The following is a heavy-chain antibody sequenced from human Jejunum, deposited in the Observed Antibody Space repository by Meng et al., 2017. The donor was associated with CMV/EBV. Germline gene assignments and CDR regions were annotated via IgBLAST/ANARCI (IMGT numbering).Heavy chain of an antibody. V-gene: IGHV1-3*04. D-gene: IGHD2-8*01. CDR2: INTDNGDT. Sequence: SEKISCNAYGYTITSYPMHWMRQAPRQSLEWMGWINTDNGDTRFSQHLQGRVTISTDTSATTAYMELSSLRLDDTAIYYCATNAFDYWGQGTLVTVSS. J-gene: IGHJ4*02. CDR1: GYTITSYP. CDR3: ATNAFDY.